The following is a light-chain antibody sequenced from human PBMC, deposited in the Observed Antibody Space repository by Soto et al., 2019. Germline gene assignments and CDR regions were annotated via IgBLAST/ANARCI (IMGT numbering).Light chain of an antibody. CDR2: DAS. CDR3: QQRSNWPPT. CDR1: QSVSSY. J-gene: IGKJ4*01. Sequence: EIVLTQSPATLSLSPGERATLSCRASQSVSSYLAWYQQKSGQAPRLLIFDASNRATGIPARFSGSGSGTDFTLTISSLEPEDFADYYCQQRSNWPPTFGGGTKVEIK. V-gene: IGKV3-11*01.